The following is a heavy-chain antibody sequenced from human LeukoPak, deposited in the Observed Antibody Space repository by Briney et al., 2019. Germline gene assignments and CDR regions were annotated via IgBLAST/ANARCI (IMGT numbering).Heavy chain of an antibody. Sequence: SETLSLTCTVSGGSVSSGSYYWTWIRQPPGKGLEWIGYIYYSGSTNYNPSLKSRVSISVDTSKNQFSPKLTSVTAADTAVYYCARGMKWNLLPFDLWGQGTMVTVSS. CDR2: IYYSGST. CDR1: GGSVSSGSYY. D-gene: IGHD1-26*01. J-gene: IGHJ3*01. V-gene: IGHV4-61*01. CDR3: ARGMKWNLLPFDL.